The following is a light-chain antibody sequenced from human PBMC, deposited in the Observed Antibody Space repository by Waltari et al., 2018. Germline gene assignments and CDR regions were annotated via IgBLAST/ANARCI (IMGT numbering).Light chain of an antibody. CDR1: KLGDKY. V-gene: IGLV3-1*01. CDR3: QAWDSSTGV. Sequence: SYELTQPPSVSVSPGQTASITSSGDKLGDKYACWYQQKPGQSPVLVIYQDSKRPSGIPERFSGSNSGNTATLTISGTQAMDEADYYCQAWDSSTGVFGGGTKLTVL. J-gene: IGLJ2*01. CDR2: QDS.